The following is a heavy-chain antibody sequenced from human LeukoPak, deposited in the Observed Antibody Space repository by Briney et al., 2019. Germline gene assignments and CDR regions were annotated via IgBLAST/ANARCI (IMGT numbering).Heavy chain of an antibody. CDR3: AKVNRHYYDSSGYYKRGDYYYMDV. D-gene: IGHD3-22*01. J-gene: IGHJ6*03. CDR2: IRYDGSNE. Sequence: PGGSLRLSCAASGFTFSSYGMHWVRQAPGKGLEWVSFIRYDGSNEYYADSVRGRFTISRDNSKNTLYLQMNSLRAEDTAVYYCAKVNRHYYDSSGYYKRGDYYYMDVWGKGTTVTISS. CDR1: GFTFSSYG. V-gene: IGHV3-30*02.